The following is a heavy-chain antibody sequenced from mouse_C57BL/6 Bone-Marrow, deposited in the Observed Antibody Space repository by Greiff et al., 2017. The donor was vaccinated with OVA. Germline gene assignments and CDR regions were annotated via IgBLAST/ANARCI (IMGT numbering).Heavy chain of an antibody. CDR1: GYTFTSYG. D-gene: IGHD1-1*01. V-gene: IGHV1-81*01. CDR3: HYYGSSYGYFDV. Sequence: QVQLQQSGAELARPGASVKLSCKASGYTFTSYGISWVKQRTGQGLEWIGEIYPRSGNTYYTEKFKGKATLTADKSSSTAYMELRSLTSEDSAVSFCHYYGSSYGYFDVWGTGTTVTVSS. J-gene: IGHJ1*03. CDR2: IYPRSGNT.